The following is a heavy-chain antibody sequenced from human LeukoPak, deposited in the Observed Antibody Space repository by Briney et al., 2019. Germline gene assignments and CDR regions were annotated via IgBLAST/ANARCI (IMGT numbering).Heavy chain of an antibody. Sequence: SETLSLTCTVSGGSISSYYWSWIRHPPGKGLEWIGYFYYSGSTNYNPSLKSRVTISVDTSKNQFSLKLSSVTAADTAVYYCARLDGSWYYFDYWGQGTLVTVSS. CDR2: FYYSGST. J-gene: IGHJ4*02. D-gene: IGHD6-13*01. CDR1: GGSISSYY. CDR3: ARLDGSWYYFDY. V-gene: IGHV4-59*01.